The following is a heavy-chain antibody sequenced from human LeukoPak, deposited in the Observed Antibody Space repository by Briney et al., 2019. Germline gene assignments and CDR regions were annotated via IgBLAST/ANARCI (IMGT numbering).Heavy chain of an antibody. D-gene: IGHD3-10*01. V-gene: IGHV4-34*01. CDR1: GGSFSGYY. Sequence: SETLSLTCAVYGGSFSGYYWSWIRQPPGKGLEWIGEINHSGSTSYKSSLKSRVTISIDTSKNQFSLKLSSVTAADTAVYYCARQGDYYGSGNDYWGQGTLVTVSS. CDR3: ARQGDYYGSGNDY. CDR2: INHSGST. J-gene: IGHJ4*02.